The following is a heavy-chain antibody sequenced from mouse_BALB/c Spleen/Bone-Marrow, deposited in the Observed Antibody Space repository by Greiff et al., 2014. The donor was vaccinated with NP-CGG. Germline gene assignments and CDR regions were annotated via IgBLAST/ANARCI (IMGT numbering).Heavy chain of an antibody. CDR3: ARRTWFAY. CDR1: GYAFTYYL. CDR2: INTGTGGT. Sequence: QVQLQQSGAEQVRPGTSVKVSCKAAGYAFTYYLIDWIKQRPGQRPGQGLEWIGVINTGTGGTNYNEKFKGRATLTADNSSSTAYMQLSSLTSDDSAVYFCARRTWFAYWGQGTLVTVSA. J-gene: IGHJ3*01. V-gene: IGHV1-54*01.